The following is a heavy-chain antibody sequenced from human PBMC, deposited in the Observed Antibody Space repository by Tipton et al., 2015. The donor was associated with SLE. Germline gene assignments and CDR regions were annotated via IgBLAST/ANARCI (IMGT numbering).Heavy chain of an antibody. CDR1: GDSFTNDAHY. J-gene: IGHJ6*03. CDR3: ARGGAVYYYYYYMDV. V-gene: IGHV4-39*07. CDR2: IYYSGST. Sequence: TLSLTCTVSGDSFTNDAHYWGWIRQTAGKGLEWIGSIYYSGSTYYNPSLKSRVTISVDTSKNQFSLKLSSVTAADTAVYYCARGGAVYYYYYYMDVWGKGTTVTVSS. D-gene: IGHD3-10*01.